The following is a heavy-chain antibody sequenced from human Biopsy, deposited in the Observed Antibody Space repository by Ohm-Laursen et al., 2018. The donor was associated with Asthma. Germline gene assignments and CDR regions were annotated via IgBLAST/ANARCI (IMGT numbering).Heavy chain of an antibody. CDR1: GYTFIGCH. CDR3: ARTYYDFLTGQVKDVFGV. D-gene: IGHD3-9*01. CDR2: VNTGNGDT. J-gene: IGHJ3*01. Sequence: ASVKVSCKASGYTFIGCHIHWMRQAPGQRLEWMGWVNTGNGDTKYSQKFQGRVTITRDTSASTAYMELRSLRSEDTATYYCARTYYDFLTGQVKDVFGVWGQGTMVTVSS. V-gene: IGHV1-3*04.